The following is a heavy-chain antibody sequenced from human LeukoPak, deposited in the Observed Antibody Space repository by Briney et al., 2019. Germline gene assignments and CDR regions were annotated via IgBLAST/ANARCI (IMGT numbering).Heavy chain of an antibody. D-gene: IGHD1/OR15-1a*01. V-gene: IGHV3-30*03. CDR2: ISYDGSNK. J-gene: IGHJ4*02. Sequence: GGSLRLSCAASGFTFSSYGMHWVRQAPGKGLEWVAVISYDGSNKYYADSVKGRFTISRDNSKNTLFLQMNSLKTEDTAVYYCATDLSSNNGHYFDYWGQGTLVTVSS. CDR3: ATDLSSNNGHYFDY. CDR1: GFTFSSYG.